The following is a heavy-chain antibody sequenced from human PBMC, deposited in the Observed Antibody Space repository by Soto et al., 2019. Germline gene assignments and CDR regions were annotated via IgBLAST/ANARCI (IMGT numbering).Heavy chain of an antibody. J-gene: IGHJ4*02. CDR1: VFTFSSYA. CDR2: ISYDGSNK. CDR3: ARGPTYYDFWSGYYIRYSGYETLDY. Sequence: PVGSLRLSCASSVFTFSSYAMHCVRQAPGKWLEWVAVISYDGSNKYYADSVKGRFTISRDNSKNTLYLQMNSLRAEDTAVYYCARGPTYYDFWSGYYIRYSGYETLDYWGKGTLGTVSS. V-gene: IGHV3-30-3*01. D-gene: IGHD3-3*01.